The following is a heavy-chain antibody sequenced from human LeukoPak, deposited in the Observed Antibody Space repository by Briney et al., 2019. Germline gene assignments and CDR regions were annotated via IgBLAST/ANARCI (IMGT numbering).Heavy chain of an antibody. Sequence: GGSLRLSCAASGFTFSTYAMIWVRQAPGKGLEWVSVIYSGGSTYYADSVKGRFTISRDNSKNTLYLQMNSLRAEDTAVYYCATPRMGSYRLFDYWGQGTTVTVSS. CDR3: ATPRMGSYRLFDY. CDR2: IYSGGST. J-gene: IGHJ4*03. CDR1: GFTFSTYA. D-gene: IGHD1-26*01. V-gene: IGHV3-66*01.